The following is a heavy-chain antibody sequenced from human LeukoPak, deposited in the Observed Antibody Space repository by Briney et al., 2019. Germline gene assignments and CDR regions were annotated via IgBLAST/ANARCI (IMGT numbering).Heavy chain of an antibody. J-gene: IGHJ4*02. CDR2: ISGSGGST. D-gene: IGHD2-2*01. CDR3: AKLYCVSSGCYYDH. Sequence: GGSLRLSCAASGFTFTSSGMSWVRQAPGKGLEWVSAISGSGGSTYYADSVKGRFTISRDNSKNTLSLQMNSLGAEDTALYYCAKLYCVSSGCYYDHWGQGALVTVSS. V-gene: IGHV3-23*01. CDR1: GFTFTSSG.